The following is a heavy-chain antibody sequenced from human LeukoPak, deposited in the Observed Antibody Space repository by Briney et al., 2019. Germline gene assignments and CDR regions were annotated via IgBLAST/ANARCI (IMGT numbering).Heavy chain of an antibody. J-gene: IGHJ5*02. CDR2: IKQGGSEK. CDR1: GFTLSSYW. V-gene: IGHV3-7*01. CDR3: ARDDCSSISCYHNWFDP. Sequence: GGSLRLSCAASGFTLSSYWMSWVRQAPGKGLEWVANIKQGGSEKYYVDSVKGRFTISRDNAKNSLYLQMNSLRAEDTAVYYCARDDCSSISCYHNWFDPWGQGTLVTVSS. D-gene: IGHD2-2*01.